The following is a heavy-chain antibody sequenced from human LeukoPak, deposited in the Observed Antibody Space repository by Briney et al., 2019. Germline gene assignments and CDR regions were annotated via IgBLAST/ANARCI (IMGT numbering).Heavy chain of an antibody. CDR1: GGSINSYY. D-gene: IGHD6-13*01. V-gene: IGHV4-59*08. CDR3: ARHARGSLADWFDP. Sequence: SEPLSLTCTVSGGSINSYYWSWSRQPPGKGLEWIGYIFYSGSTNYNPSLKSRLTISADTSKNQFSLKLNSLTAADTAVYYCARHARGSLADWFDPWGEGTVDPVSS. CDR2: IFYSGST. J-gene: IGHJ5*02.